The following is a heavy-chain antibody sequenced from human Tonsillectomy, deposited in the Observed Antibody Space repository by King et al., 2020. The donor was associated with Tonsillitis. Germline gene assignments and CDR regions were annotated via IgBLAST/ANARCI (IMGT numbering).Heavy chain of an antibody. D-gene: IGHD2-15*01. CDR2: INPNSGGT. CDR3: ARASLLLFEWWLAYCYFDL. J-gene: IGHJ2*01. Sequence: QLVESGAEVKKPGASVKVSCKASGYTFTGYYMHWVRQAPGQGLEWMGWINPNSGGTNYAQKFQGRVTMTRDTSISTAYMELSRLRSEDTAVYYCARASLLLFEWWLAYCYFDLWGRGTLVTVSS. V-gene: IGHV1-2*02. CDR1: GYTFTGYY.